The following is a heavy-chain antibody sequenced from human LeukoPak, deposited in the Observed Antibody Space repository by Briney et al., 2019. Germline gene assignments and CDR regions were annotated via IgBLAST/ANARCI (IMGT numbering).Heavy chain of an antibody. J-gene: IGHJ6*03. Sequence: PSETLSLTCTVSDGSISGYYWTWIRQPAGKGLEWIGRIYTSDNTIYNPSHRSRVTMSVDTSKNQFSLKLSSVTAADTAVYYCARGFVPAGMARYHYMDVWGKGTTVTVSS. CDR2: IYTSDNT. D-gene: IGHD2-2*01. CDR1: DGSISGYY. CDR3: ARGFVPAGMARYHYMDV. V-gene: IGHV4-4*07.